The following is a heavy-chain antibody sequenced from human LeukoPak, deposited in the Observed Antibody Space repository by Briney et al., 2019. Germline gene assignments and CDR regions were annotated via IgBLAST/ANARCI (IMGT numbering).Heavy chain of an antibody. CDR2: ISDDGSNK. Sequence: PGRSLRLSCAASGFTFSTYGMHWVRQAPGKGLEWVAVISDDGSNKYYADSMKGRFTISRDNSQNTLYLQMNSLRVGDTAIYYCAKDGIRYDWNDGARRAKKLCHFDSWGQGTLVTVSS. CDR3: AKDGIRYDWNDGARRAKKLCHFDS. CDR1: GFTFSTYG. D-gene: IGHD1-20*01. V-gene: IGHV3-30*18. J-gene: IGHJ4*02.